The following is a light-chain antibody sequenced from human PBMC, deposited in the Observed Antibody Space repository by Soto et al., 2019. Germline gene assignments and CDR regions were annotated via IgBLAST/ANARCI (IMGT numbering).Light chain of an antibody. CDR2: DVS. V-gene: IGLV2-14*01. J-gene: IGLJ2*01. Sequence: QSALTQPASVSGSPGQSITISCAGTSSDVGGYNSVSWYQQHPGKAPKLTIYDVSNRPSGVSDRFSGSKSGNTASLTISGLQADDEADYYCSSYTTSSTLVFGGGTKLTVL. CDR1: SSDVGGYNS. CDR3: SSYTTSSTLV.